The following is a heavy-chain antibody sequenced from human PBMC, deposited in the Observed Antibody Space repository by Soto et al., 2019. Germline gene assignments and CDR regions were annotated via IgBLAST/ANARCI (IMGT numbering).Heavy chain of an antibody. CDR2: MNPNSGNT. J-gene: IGHJ5*02. CDR1: GYTFTSYD. D-gene: IGHD3-16*02. CDR3: ERHLYDYIWGSYRYPFLNWFDP. V-gene: IGHV1-8*01. Sequence: ASVKVSCKASGYTFTSYDINWVRQATGQGLEWMGWMNPNSGNTGYAQKFQGRVTMTRNTSISTAYMELSSQRSEDTAVYYCERHLYDYIWGSYRYPFLNWFDPWGQGILVTVSS.